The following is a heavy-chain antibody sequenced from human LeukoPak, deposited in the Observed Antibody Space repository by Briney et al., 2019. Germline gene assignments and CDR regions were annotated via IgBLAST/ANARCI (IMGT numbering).Heavy chain of an antibody. V-gene: IGHV4-39*01. CDR1: GASISGTTYY. CDR3: SRARAPVVIDLGY. CDR2: VYSNGRL. Sequence: AETVSLTCSLSGASISGTTYYWGWIRQPPGKGLEWIGTVYSNGRLYYNRSLKSRVAIYVDTSKNQFLLNVPSVTAADTAVYYCSRARAPVVIDLGYGGQGNLVTVAS. D-gene: IGHD4-23*01. J-gene: IGHJ4*02.